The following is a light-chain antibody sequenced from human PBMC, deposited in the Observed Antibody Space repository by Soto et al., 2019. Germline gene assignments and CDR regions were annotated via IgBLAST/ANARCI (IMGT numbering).Light chain of an antibody. Sequence: DIQMTQSPSSLSASVGDRVTITCQARQDISNYLNWYQQKPGKAPKLLIYDASNLETGVPSRFSGSVSGTDFAFTINSLQPEDIATYYCQPYDYLPPYTFGHGTKLEIK. CDR2: DAS. CDR3: QPYDYLPPYT. CDR1: QDISNY. J-gene: IGKJ2*01. V-gene: IGKV1-33*01.